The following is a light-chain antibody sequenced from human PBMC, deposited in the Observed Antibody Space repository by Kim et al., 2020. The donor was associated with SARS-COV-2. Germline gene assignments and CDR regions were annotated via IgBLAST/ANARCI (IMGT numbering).Light chain of an antibody. CDR3: SSYTSGSTLYV. CDR1: SSDVGGYDY. Sequence: SITISCTGSSSDVGGYDYVSWYQHNPGKAPKVIIYDVNNRPSGLSDRFSGSKSGNTASLTISGLQAEDEADYYCSSYTSGSTLYVFGTGTKVTVL. CDR2: DVN. V-gene: IGLV2-14*03. J-gene: IGLJ1*01.